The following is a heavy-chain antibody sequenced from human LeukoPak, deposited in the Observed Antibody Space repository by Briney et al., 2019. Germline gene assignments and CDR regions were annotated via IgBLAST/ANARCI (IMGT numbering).Heavy chain of an antibody. Sequence: SVNVSCKASGGTFSSYAISWVRQAPGQGLEWMGGIIPIFGTANYAQKFQGRVTITADESTSTAYMELSSLRSDDTAVYYCARDSKVKWELLHGENYFDYWGQGTLVTVSS. CDR2: IIPIFGTA. CDR1: GGTFSSYA. V-gene: IGHV1-69*13. J-gene: IGHJ4*02. CDR3: ARDSKVKWELLHGENYFDY. D-gene: IGHD1-26*01.